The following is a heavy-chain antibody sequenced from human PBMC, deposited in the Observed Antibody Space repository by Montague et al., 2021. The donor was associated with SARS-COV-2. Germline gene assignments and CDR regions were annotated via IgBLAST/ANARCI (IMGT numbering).Heavy chain of an antibody. CDR1: GGSFSGYY. J-gene: IGHJ6*02. V-gene: IGHV4-34*01. CDR2: MNHSGST. Sequence: SETLSLTCAVYGGSFSGYYWSWGRQPPAKGQELNWEMNHSGSTNYNSTPNSRVTITVDTSKNKISLKLSSVTAADTAVYYCARVRYYGLGTSFGMDVWGQGTTVTVSS. D-gene: IGHD3-10*01. CDR3: ARVRYYGLGTSFGMDV.